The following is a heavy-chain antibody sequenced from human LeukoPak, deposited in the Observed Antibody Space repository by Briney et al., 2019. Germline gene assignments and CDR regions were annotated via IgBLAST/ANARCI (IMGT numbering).Heavy chain of an antibody. CDR3: ARPQRYCSGGSCPPSYMDV. J-gene: IGHJ6*03. V-gene: IGHV4-59*01. Sequence: SETLSLTCTVSGGSISSYYWSWVRQPPGKGLEWIGYIYYSGSTNYNPSLKSRVTISVDTSKNQFSLKLSSVTAADTAVYYCARPQRYCSGGSCPPSYMDVWGKQSTVIVSS. CDR2: IYYSGST. D-gene: IGHD2-15*01. CDR1: GGSISSYY.